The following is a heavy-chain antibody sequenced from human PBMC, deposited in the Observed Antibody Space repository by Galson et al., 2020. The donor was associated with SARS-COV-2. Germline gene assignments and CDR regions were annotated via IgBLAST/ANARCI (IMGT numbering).Heavy chain of an antibody. D-gene: IGHD2-2*01. V-gene: IGHV1-46*01. CDR3: ARDGGVVSPAAMNAFDI. Sequence: ASVKVSCKASGYTFTSYYMHWVRQAPGQGLEWMGIINPSGGSTSYAQKFQGRVTMTRDTSTSTVYMELSSLRSEDTAVYYCARDGGVVSPAAMNAFDIWGQGTMVTVSS. J-gene: IGHJ3*02. CDR2: INPSGGST. CDR1: GYTFTSYY.